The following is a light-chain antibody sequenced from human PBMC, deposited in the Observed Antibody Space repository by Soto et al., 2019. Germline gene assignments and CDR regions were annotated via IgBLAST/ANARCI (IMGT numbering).Light chain of an antibody. V-gene: IGLV2-14*03. CDR3: SSYTSSSTLEV. J-gene: IGLJ1*01. CDR1: STDVGAYNY. CDR2: DVH. Sequence: QSALTQPASVSGSPGQSITISCTGTSTDVGAYNYVSWYQQHPGKAPKLIIYDVHNRPSGVSNRFSGSKSGSTASLTISGLQAEDEADYYCSSYTSSSTLEVFGTGTKLTVL.